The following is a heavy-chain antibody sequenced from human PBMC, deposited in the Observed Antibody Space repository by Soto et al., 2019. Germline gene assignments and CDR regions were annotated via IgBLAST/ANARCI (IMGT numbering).Heavy chain of an antibody. CDR2: IHNSWST. J-gene: IGHJ4*02. Sequence: TLSITLTVFGGSISSGGYYWGWIRQHPGTGLEWIGYIHNSWSTNYNPSLQSRSSISADTSKNQFSLKLNSVTIADTAVYYCTAGPNGYYFAYWAQGTLVTVS. V-gene: IGHV4-31*02. CDR3: TAGPNGYYFAY. D-gene: IGHD2-8*01. CDR1: GGSISSGGYY.